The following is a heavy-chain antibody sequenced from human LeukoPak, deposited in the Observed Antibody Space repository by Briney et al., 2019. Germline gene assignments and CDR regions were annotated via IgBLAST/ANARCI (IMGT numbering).Heavy chain of an antibody. Sequence: PGGSLRLSCAASGLTFSSYAMSWVSQAPGKGLEWVSAISGSGGSTYYADSVKGRFTISRDNSKNTLYLQMNSLRAEDTAVYYCEKWWSYCSGGSCYPADYWGQGTLVTVSS. CDR3: EKWWSYCSGGSCYPADY. J-gene: IGHJ4*02. CDR2: ISGSGGST. D-gene: IGHD2-15*01. CDR1: GLTFSSYA. V-gene: IGHV3-23*01.